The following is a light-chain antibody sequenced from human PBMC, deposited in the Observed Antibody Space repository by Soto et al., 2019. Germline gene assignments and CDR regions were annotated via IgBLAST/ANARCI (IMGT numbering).Light chain of an antibody. CDR2: EVS. CDR3: YSFAGSAVG. Sequence: QSALTQPPSASGSPGQSVTITCSGTSSDVGEENYVSWYQQHPGKVPKLILYEVSKRPSGVPDRFSGSRSGNTASLSVSGLQADDAADYYCYSFAGSAVGLCGVTTLTVL. CDR1: SSDVGEENY. J-gene: IGLJ2*01. V-gene: IGLV2-8*01.